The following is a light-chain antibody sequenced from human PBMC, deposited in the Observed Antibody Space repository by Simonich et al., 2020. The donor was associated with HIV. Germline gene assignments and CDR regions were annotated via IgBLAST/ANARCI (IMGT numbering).Light chain of an antibody. CDR1: QSVFYSSNNKNY. CDR3: QQYYRTPLT. CDR2: WAS. J-gene: IGKJ4*01. Sequence: DIVMTQSPDSLAVSLGERATIHCKSSQSVFYSSNNKNYLAWYQQKPGQPPKLLIYWASTRESGFPDRISGSGSGTDFTLTISSLQTEDVAVYYCQQYYRTPLTFGGGTKVEIK. V-gene: IGKV4-1*01.